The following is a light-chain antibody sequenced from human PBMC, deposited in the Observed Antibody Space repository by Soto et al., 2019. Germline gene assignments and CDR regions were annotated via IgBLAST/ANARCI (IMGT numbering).Light chain of an antibody. Sequence: QSVLTQTASVSGSSGPSITISCTGTSRDVGGYDYVSWYQPHPGNAPKFMIFEDSNRPSGVSYRFSGSMSGNTGILTISGLQVEDEADYFCSSYSISTAYLFGTGTKVTVL. CDR2: EDS. V-gene: IGLV2-14*01. J-gene: IGLJ1*01. CDR1: SRDVGGYDY. CDR3: SSYSISTAYL.